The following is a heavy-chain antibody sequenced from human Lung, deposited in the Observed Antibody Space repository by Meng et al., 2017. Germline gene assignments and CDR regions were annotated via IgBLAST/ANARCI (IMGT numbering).Heavy chain of an antibody. Sequence: QMQRTESGTGLVKPSQTPCLTCTVSGGSIRSSNYYWSWIRQPTGKGLEWSGHIYNSGSTYYNPYLKSRITISVDTSKNQFSLKLSSVTAADTAVYYCARGQKGYFDLWGRGTLVTISS. V-gene: IGHV4-30-4*01. CDR1: GGSIRSSNYY. J-gene: IGHJ2*01. CDR2: IYNSGST. CDR3: ARGQKGYFDL.